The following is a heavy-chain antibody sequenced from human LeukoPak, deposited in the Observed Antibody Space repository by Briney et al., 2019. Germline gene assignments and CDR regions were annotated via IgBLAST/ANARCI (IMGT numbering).Heavy chain of an antibody. Sequence: GGSLRLSCAASGFTFSNYNMNWVRQAPGKGLEWVSSFSSSRFTISRDNAKNSLYLQMNSLRAEDTAVYYCARLRGTYSIDYWGQGTLVTVSS. CDR2: FSSS. V-gene: IGHV3-21*01. J-gene: IGHJ4*02. CDR1: GFTFSNYN. CDR3: ARLRGTYSIDY. D-gene: IGHD1-26*01.